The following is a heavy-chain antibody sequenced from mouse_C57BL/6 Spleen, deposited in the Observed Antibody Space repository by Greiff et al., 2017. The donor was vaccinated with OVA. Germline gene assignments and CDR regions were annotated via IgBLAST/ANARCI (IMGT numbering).Heavy chain of an antibody. J-gene: IGHJ4*01. CDR3: TGSNPLLYYAMDY. CDR2: IRLKSDNYAT. Sequence: EVKLEESGGGLVQPGGSMKLSCVASGFTFSNYWMNWVRQSPEKGLEWVAQIRLKSDNYATHYAESVKGRFTISRDDSKSSVYLQMNNLRAEDTGIYYCTGSNPLLYYAMDYWGQGTSVAVSS. CDR1: GFTFSNYW. V-gene: IGHV6-3*01. D-gene: IGHD2-5*01.